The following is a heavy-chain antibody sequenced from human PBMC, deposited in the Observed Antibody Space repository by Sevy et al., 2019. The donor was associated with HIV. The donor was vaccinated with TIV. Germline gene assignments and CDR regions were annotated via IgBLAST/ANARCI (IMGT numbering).Heavy chain of an antibody. Sequence: SETLSLTCTVSGGSISSGDYYWSWIRQPPGKGLEWIGYIYYSGSTYYNPSLKSRVTISVDTSKNQVSLKLSSVTAADTAVYYCARGGFHYYYGMDVWGQGTTVTVSS. D-gene: IGHD3-16*01. V-gene: IGHV4-30-4*01. J-gene: IGHJ6*02. CDR3: ARGGFHYYYGMDV. CDR1: GGSISSGDYY. CDR2: IYYSGST.